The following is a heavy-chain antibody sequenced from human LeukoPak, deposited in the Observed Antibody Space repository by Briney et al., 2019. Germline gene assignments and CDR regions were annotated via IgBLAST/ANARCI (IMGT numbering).Heavy chain of an antibody. D-gene: IGHD4-17*01. Sequence: GGSLRLSCAASGFTFGSYSMNWVRQAPGKGLEWVSSISSSSSYIYYADSVKGRFTISRDNAKNSLYLQMNSLRAEDTAVYYCARDLYYGGYPDYWGQGTLVTVSS. CDR2: ISSSSSYI. CDR1: GFTFGSYS. J-gene: IGHJ4*02. CDR3: ARDLYYGGYPDY. V-gene: IGHV3-21*01.